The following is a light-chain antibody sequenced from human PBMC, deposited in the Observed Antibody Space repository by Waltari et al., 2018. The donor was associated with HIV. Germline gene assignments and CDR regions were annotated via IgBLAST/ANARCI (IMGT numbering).Light chain of an antibody. J-gene: IGKJ4*01. CDR3: QQYYSSPLT. CDR1: QSVNYY. V-gene: IGKV3-11*01. CDR2: DAS. Sequence: IVLTQSPATLSLSPGERATLSCRASQSVNYYLAWYQQKPGQAPRLLIYDASNRATGVPARFSGSGSGTDFTLTISSLQAEDVAVYHCQQYYSSPLTFGGGTKVQIK.